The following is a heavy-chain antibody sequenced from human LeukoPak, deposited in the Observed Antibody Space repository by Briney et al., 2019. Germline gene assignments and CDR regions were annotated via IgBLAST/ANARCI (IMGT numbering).Heavy chain of an antibody. J-gene: IGHJ4*02. CDR1: GGSISSRSHY. V-gene: IGHV4-39*01. D-gene: IGHD7-27*01. CDR2: IHYSGST. CDR3: ARNWDPMPFDS. Sequence: PSETLSLTCTVSGGSISSRSHYWGWIRQPPGKGLEWIGSIHYSGSTYYNPSLKSRVTISVDTSKNQFSLKVTSVTAADTAVYYCARNWDPMPFDSWGQGTLVIVSS.